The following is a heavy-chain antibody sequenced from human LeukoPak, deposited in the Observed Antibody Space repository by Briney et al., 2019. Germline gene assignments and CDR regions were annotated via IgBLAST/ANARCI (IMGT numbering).Heavy chain of an antibody. Sequence: SETLSLTCTVSGGSISSYYWSWIRQPPGKGLEWIGYIYYSGSTNYNPSLKSRVTISLDTSKNQFSLKLSSVTAPDTAVYYCAREAPGIAVADYWGQGTLVTVSS. CDR3: AREAPGIAVADY. V-gene: IGHV4-59*01. J-gene: IGHJ4*02. CDR1: GGSISSYY. CDR2: IYYSGST. D-gene: IGHD6-19*01.